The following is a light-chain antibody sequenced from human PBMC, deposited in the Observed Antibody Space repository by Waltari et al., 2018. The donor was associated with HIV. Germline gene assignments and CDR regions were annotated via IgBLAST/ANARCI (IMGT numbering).Light chain of an antibody. CDR3: AAWDDDLNAL. J-gene: IGLJ2*01. V-gene: IGLV1-44*01. CDR1: RSNIGINS. Sequence: QSVLTQPPSASGTPGQRVTISCSGGRSNIGINSVSWYQHLPGTAPTLLIFGINRRPSGVPDRFSGSKSGTSASLAISGLRSECESDYYCAAWDDDLNALFGGGTKLTVV. CDR2: GIN.